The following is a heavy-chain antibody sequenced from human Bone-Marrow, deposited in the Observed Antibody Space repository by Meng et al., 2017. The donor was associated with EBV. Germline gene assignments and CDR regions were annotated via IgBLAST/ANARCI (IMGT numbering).Heavy chain of an antibody. CDR3: AHTRIAAAGTADY. J-gene: IGHJ4*02. Sequence: FSQSSRYTIGVGVIWCLQPPGEDLVWLARLYYDDDKRYSPSLKSRLTITKDTSNNQMVLTMTNMDPVDTATYYCAHTRIAAAGTADYWGQGTLVTVSS. V-gene: IGHV2-5*02. CDR1: QSSRYTIGVG. D-gene: IGHD6-13*01. CDR2: LYYDDDK.